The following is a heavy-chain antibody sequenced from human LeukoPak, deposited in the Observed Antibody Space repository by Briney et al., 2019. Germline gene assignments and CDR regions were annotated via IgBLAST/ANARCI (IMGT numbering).Heavy chain of an antibody. CDR2: IYYSGST. CDR3: ARDRGSGSVDY. D-gene: IGHD3-16*01. V-gene: IGHV4-59*11. J-gene: IGHJ4*02. CDR1: GGSISSHY. Sequence: PSETLSLTCTVSGGSISSHYWSWIRQPPGKGLEWIGYIYYSGSTNYNPSLKSRVTISVDTSKNQFSLKLSSVTAADTAVYYCARDRGSGSVDYWGQGTLVTVSS.